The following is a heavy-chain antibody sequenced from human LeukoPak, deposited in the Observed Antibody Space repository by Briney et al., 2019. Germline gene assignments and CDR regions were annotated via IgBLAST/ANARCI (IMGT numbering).Heavy chain of an antibody. CDR1: GYTFTGYY. J-gene: IGHJ4*02. D-gene: IGHD6-19*01. V-gene: IGHV1-2*02. CDR2: INPNSGGT. CDR3: AREGIAVAGFDY. Sequence: ASVTVSCTASGYTFTGYYMHWVRQAPGQGLEWMGWINPNSGGTNYAQKFQGRVTMTRDTSISTAYMELSRLRSDDTAVYYCAREGIAVAGFDYWGQGTLVTVSS.